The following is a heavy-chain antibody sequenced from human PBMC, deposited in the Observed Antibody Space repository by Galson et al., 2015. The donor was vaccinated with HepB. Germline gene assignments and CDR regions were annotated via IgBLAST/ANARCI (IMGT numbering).Heavy chain of an antibody. CDR1: GFTVGNNY. V-gene: IGHV3-53*01. CDR2: TYSGGSA. CDR3: AAHSMKDI. Sequence: SLRLSCAASGFTVGNNYMSWVRQAPGKGLQWVSLTYSGGSARYAESVRGRFIISRDSSKNTVYLQMNSLRVEDTAMYYCAAHSMKDIWGQGTMVTVSS. J-gene: IGHJ3*02.